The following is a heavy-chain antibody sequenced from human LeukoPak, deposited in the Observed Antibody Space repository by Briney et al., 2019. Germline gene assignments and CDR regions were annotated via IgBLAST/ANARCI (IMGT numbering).Heavy chain of an antibody. J-gene: IGHJ6*03. CDR3: ARGVGWPYYYYYYMDV. Sequence: SGTLSLTCAVYGGSFSGYYWGWIRQPPGKGLEWIGEINHSGSTNYNPSLKSRVTISVDTSKNQFSLKLSSVTAADTAVYYCARGVGWPYYYYYYMDVWGKGTTVTVSS. CDR2: INHSGST. D-gene: IGHD2-15*01. CDR1: GGSFSGYY. V-gene: IGHV4-34*01.